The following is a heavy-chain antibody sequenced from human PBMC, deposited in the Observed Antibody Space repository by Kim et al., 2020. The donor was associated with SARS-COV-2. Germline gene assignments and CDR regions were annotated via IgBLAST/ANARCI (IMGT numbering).Heavy chain of an antibody. J-gene: IGHJ4*02. D-gene: IGHD2-2*01. Sequence: PSIKGRVTISVDTSQNQFSLRLSSVTAADTAVYYCARVRDIVVVPAAIGYWGQGTLVTVSS. V-gene: IGHV4-34*01. CDR3: ARVRDIVVVPAAIGY.